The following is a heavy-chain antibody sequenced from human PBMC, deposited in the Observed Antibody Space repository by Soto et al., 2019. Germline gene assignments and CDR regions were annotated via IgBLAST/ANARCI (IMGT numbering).Heavy chain of an antibody. CDR3: ARGLVDQYISSSGWFDP. CDR2: IIPIFGTA. Sequence: QVQLVQSGAEVKKPGSSVKVSCKASGGTFSSYAISWVQQAPGQGLEWMGGIIPIFGTANYAQKFQGRVTITADESTSTAYMELSSLRSEDTAVYYCARGLVDQYISSSGWFDPWCQGTLLTVSS. V-gene: IGHV1-69*01. D-gene: IGHD6-6*01. J-gene: IGHJ5*02. CDR1: GGTFSSYA.